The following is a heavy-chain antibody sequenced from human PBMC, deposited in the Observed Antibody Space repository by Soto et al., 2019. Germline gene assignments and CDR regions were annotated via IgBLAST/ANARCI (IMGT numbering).Heavy chain of an antibody. V-gene: IGHV3-48*02. CDR3: ARAKYGGAYSAFDN. D-gene: IGHD1-26*01. Sequence: EEQLVESGGGLVQPGGSLRLSCAASGFSFSTYSMNWVRQAPGKGLEWVSYISTRSNSIYYADSVKGRFTVSRDNAKNSLFLQMSRLRDEDTAVYFCARAKYGGAYSAFDNWGQGSLVTVSS. CDR2: ISTRSNSI. J-gene: IGHJ4*02. CDR1: GFSFSTYS.